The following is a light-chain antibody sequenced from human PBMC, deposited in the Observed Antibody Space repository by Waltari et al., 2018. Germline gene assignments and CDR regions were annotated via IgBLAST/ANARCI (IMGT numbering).Light chain of an antibody. CDR3: QQYDISPLT. J-gene: IGKJ4*01. V-gene: IGKV3-20*01. CDR1: QPIRTTY. Sequence: EIVLTQSPGTLSLSPGEGATLSCRTSQPIRTTYLAWYQQKPGQAPTLLIYGASSRATGVPARFTGSGSGTDFSLTISSLEPEDFATYYCQQYDISPLTFGGGTKVEIK. CDR2: GAS.